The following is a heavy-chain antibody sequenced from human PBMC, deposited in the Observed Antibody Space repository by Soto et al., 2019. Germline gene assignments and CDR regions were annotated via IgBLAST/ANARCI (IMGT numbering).Heavy chain of an antibody. D-gene: IGHD4-17*01. CDR2: ISYTGSA. CDR3: ARVNYGDYYYGMDV. CDR1: GGSINYSY. V-gene: IGHV4-59*01. J-gene: IGHJ6*02. Sequence: LSLTCTVSGGSINYSYWTWIRQPPGKGLEWIGYISYTGSANYNASLKSRLTISVDTSKNQFSLKLSSVTAADTALYYCARVNYGDYYYGMDVWGPGTTVTVS.